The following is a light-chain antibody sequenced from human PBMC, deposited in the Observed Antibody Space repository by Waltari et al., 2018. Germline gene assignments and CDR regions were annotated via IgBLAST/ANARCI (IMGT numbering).Light chain of an antibody. Sequence: QLVLTQSPSASASLGASVKLTCTLSSGHSSYAIAWHQQQPEKGPRYLIKLNSDGRHIKGVGIPDRVSGSSSGAERYLTISSLQSEDEADYYCQTWGTGIQVFGGGTKLTVL. CDR3: QTWGTGIQV. V-gene: IGLV4-69*01. J-gene: IGLJ3*02. CDR2: LNSDGRH. CDR1: SGHSSYA.